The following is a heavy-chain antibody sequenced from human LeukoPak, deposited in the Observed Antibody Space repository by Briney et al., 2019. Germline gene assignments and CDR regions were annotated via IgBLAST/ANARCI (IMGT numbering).Heavy chain of an antibody. J-gene: IGHJ4*02. D-gene: IGHD3/OR15-3a*01. CDR3: ARGFGLGTLIDY. V-gene: IGHV4-59*01. Sequence: SETLSLTCTVSGGSISSYYWSWMRQPPGKGLEWIGYIDYTGSTNCNPSLKSRVTISVDTSKNQFSLKLGSVTAADTAVYYCARGFGLGTLIDYWGQGTLVTVSS. CDR1: GGSISSYY. CDR2: IDYTGST.